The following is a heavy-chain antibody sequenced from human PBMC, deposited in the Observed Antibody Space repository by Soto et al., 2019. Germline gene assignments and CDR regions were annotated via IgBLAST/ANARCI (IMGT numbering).Heavy chain of an antibody. Sequence: QVQLVQAGAEVKKPGASVKVSCKASGYTFTSYGISWVRQAPGQGLEWMGGISAYNGNTNDAQKLQGRVTMTTDTSTSTAYMELRSLRSDDTAVYYCARSSLIVVVVAATPDFDYWGHGTLVTVSS. CDR1: GYTFTSYG. J-gene: IGHJ4*01. V-gene: IGHV1-18*01. CDR3: ARSSLIVVVVAATPDFDY. D-gene: IGHD2-15*01. CDR2: ISAYNGNT.